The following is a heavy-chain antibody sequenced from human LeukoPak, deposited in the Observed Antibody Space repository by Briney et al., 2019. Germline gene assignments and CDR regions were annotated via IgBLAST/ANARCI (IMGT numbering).Heavy chain of an antibody. CDR1: GYTFTGYY. Sequence: SVKVSCKASGYTFTGYYMHWVRQAPGQGLEWMGGIIPIFGTGNYAQKFQGRVTITTDESTSTAYMELSSLRSEDTAVYYCARDRGSYFDYWGQGTLVTVSS. CDR2: IIPIFGTG. V-gene: IGHV1-69*05. D-gene: IGHD1-26*01. J-gene: IGHJ4*02. CDR3: ARDRGSYFDY.